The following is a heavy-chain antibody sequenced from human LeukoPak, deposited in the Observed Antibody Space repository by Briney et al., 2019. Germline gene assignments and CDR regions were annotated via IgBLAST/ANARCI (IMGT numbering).Heavy chain of an antibody. D-gene: IGHD1-1*01. CDR3: AKGRLERYTLRVLYYYYYMDV. CDR1: GFTFNNYA. J-gene: IGHJ6*03. Sequence: PGGSLRLSCSASGFTFNNYALTWVRQTPGKGLECVSAISGDGVSPYYADSVKGRFTISRDNSKNTLYLQMNSLRAEDTAVYYCAKGRLERYTLRVLYYYYYMDVWGKGTTVTVSS. V-gene: IGHV3-23*01. CDR2: ISGDGVSP.